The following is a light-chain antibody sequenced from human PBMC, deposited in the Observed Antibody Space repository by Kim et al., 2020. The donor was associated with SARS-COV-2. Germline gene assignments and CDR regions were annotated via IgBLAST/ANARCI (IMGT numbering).Light chain of an antibody. V-gene: IGLV3-21*04. CDR2: YDS. J-gene: IGLJ2*01. Sequence: ASGKTARITCGGNNIGSKSLHWYRQKPGQAPVLVIYYDSDRPSGIPERFSGSNSGNTATLTISRVEAGDEADYYCQVWDSSSDHVVFGGGTKLTVL. CDR3: QVWDSSSDHVV. CDR1: NIGSKS.